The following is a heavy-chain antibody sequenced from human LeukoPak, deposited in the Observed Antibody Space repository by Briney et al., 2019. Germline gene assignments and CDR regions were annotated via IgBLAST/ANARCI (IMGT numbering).Heavy chain of an antibody. CDR1: GFSAGDNY. V-gene: IGHV3-11*04. CDR3: VRWASDYGDYVFRY. CDR2: ISSSGSTI. Sequence: PGGSLRLSCAASGFSAGDNYMSWIRQAPGKGLEWVSYISSSGSTIYYADSVKGRFTISRDNAKNSLYLQMNSLRAEDTAVYYCVRWASDYGDYVFRYWGQGTLVTVSS. D-gene: IGHD4-17*01. J-gene: IGHJ4*02.